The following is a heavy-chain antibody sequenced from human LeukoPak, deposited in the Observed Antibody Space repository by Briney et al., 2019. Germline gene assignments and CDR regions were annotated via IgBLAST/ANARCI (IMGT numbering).Heavy chain of an antibody. V-gene: IGHV3-53*05. CDR3: ARAGVDLTGYYLYYYYYMDV. CDR2: IYSGGST. Sequence: GGSLRLSCAASGLTVSSNCMSWVRQAPGKGLEWVSFIYSGGSTYYTDSVKGRFTISRDNTKNTLFLQMNSLRAEDTAVYYCARAGVDLTGYYLYYYYYMDVWGKGTTVTISS. D-gene: IGHD3-9*01. CDR1: GLTVSSNC. J-gene: IGHJ6*03.